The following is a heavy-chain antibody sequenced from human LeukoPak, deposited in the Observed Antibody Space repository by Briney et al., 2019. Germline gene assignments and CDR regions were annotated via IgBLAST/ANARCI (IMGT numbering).Heavy chain of an antibody. CDR1: GGSISSYY. Sequence: PSETLSLTCTVSGGSISSYYWSWIRQPPGKGLEWIGYIYYSGSTNYNPSLKSRVTISVDTSKNQFSLKLSSVTAADTAVYYCARGGGGSSWYPDFDYWGQGTLVTVSS. D-gene: IGHD6-13*01. V-gene: IGHV4-59*08. CDR2: IYYSGST. CDR3: ARGGGGSSWYPDFDY. J-gene: IGHJ4*02.